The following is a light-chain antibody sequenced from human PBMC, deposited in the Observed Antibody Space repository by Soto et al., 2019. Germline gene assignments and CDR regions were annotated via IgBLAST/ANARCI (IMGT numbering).Light chain of an antibody. Sequence: SYVLTQPPSVSVAPGKTARITCGENNIGSKSVHWYQQKPGQAPVLVIYYDSDRPSGIPERFSGSNSGNTATLTISRVEAGDEADYYCQVWDGSSDPWVFGGGTKLTVL. CDR3: QVWDGSSDPWV. CDR2: YDS. J-gene: IGLJ3*02. V-gene: IGLV3-21*04. CDR1: NIGSKS.